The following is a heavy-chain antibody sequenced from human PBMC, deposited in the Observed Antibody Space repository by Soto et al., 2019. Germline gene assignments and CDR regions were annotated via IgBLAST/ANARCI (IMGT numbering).Heavy chain of an antibody. J-gene: IGHJ6*02. Sequence: SETLSLTCTVSGGSVSSGSYYCSWIRQPPGKGLEWIGYIYYSGSTNYNPSLKSRVTISVDTSKNQFSLKLSSVTAADTAVYYCAAASTDTAVNYYDSTDVWGQGTTVTVSS. CDR3: AAASTDTAVNYYDSTDV. CDR1: GGSVSSGSYY. V-gene: IGHV4-61*01. CDR2: IYYSGST. D-gene: IGHD5-18*01.